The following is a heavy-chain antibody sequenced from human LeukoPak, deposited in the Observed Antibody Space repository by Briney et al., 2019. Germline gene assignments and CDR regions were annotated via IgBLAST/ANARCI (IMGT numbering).Heavy chain of an antibody. CDR2: IKQDGSEK. CDR3: AREGEDMIVYDY. V-gene: IGHV3-7*01. CDR1: GFTFSSYW. J-gene: IGHJ4*02. Sequence: PGGSLRLSCAASGFTFSSYWMSSVRQAPGKGLEWVANIKQDGSEKYYVDSVKGRFTISRDKAKNSLYLQMNSLRAEDTAVYYCAREGEDMIVYDYWGQGTLVTVSS. D-gene: IGHD3-22*01.